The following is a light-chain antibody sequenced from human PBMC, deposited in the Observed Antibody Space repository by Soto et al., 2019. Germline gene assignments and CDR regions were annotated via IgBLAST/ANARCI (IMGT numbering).Light chain of an antibody. CDR3: QQRSYWPIT. Sequence: EIVLTQSPATLSLSPGERATLSCRASQSVATNLAWYQQKPGQAPRLLIYDASNRAAGIPARFSGSGSGTDFTLTISSLEPEDFAGYYCQQRSYWPITFGQGTKVDIK. J-gene: IGKJ1*01. V-gene: IGKV3-11*01. CDR1: QSVATN. CDR2: DAS.